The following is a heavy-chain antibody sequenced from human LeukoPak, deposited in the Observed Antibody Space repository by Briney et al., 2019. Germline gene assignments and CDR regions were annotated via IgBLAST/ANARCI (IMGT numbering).Heavy chain of an antibody. CDR2: IRQDGSEK. CDR3: ARGGWYSGY. J-gene: IGHJ4*02. CDR1: GFTFSTSW. Sequence: GGSLRLSCAASGFTFSTSWMSWVRQAPGKGLEWVANIRQDGSEKYYVDSVKGRFTISGDNAKDSLYLQMNSLRGEDTAVYYCARGGWYSGYWGQGTLVTVSS. D-gene: IGHD6-19*01. V-gene: IGHV3-7*04.